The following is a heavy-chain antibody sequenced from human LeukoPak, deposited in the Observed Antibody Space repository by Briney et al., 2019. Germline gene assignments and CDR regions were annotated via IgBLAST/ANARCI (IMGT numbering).Heavy chain of an antibody. CDR1: GFTFSSYS. Sequence: TPGGSLRLSCAASGFTFSSYSINWVRQAPGKGLDWVSSISNTGSYMYYADSVKGGFTVSRDNSNNSLYLQMNNLRADDTAVYYCARDRGSSWREFFLDSWGQGTLVTVSS. V-gene: IGHV3-21*01. CDR2: ISNTGSYM. D-gene: IGHD3-16*01. J-gene: IGHJ4*02. CDR3: ARDRGSSWREFFLDS.